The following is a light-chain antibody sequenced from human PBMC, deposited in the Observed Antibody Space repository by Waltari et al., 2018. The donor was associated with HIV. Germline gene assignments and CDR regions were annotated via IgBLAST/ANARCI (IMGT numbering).Light chain of an antibody. CDR3: SSYAGSTNFVL. CDR2: EVS. V-gene: IGLV2-8*01. J-gene: IGLJ3*02. Sequence: QSALTQPPSASGSAGQSVTISCTGTTSDVGGYNYVSWYQQNPGKAPKLLIYEVSKRPSGVPDRFSGSKSGNTASLTVSGLLPEYEADYYCSSYAGSTNFVLFGGGTQLTVL. CDR1: TSDVGGYNY.